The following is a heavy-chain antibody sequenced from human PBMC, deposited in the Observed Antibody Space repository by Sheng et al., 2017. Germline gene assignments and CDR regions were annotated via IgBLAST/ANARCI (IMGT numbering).Heavy chain of an antibody. J-gene: IGHJ4*02. CDR1: GLTFSNYA. CDR3: GGRAW. Sequence: EVQLLQSGGALIQPGGSLRLSCEASGLTFSNYALSWVRQAPGKGLEWVSAINGGGNSTYYTDSVKGRFTISRDNSKNTLYLQMNSLRVEDTALYYCGGRAWWGQGTLVTVSS. CDR2: INGGGNST. V-gene: IGHV3-23*01. D-gene: IGHD1-26*01.